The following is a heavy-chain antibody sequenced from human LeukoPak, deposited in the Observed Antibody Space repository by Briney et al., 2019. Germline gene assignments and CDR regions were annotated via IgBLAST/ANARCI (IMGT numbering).Heavy chain of an antibody. Sequence: PSETLSLTCTVSGGSISSYYWSWIRQPPGKGLEWIGYIYYSGSTNYNTSLKSRVTISVDTSKNQFSLKLSSVTAADTAVYYCAREGMIATGREPAEIWGQGTMVTVSS. CDR3: AREGMIATGREPAEI. CDR1: GGSISSYY. CDR2: IYYSGST. D-gene: IGHD3-22*01. J-gene: IGHJ3*02. V-gene: IGHV4-59*01.